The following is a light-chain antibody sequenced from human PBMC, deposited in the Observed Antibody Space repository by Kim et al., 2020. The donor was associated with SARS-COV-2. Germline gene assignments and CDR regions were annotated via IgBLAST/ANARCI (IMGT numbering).Light chain of an antibody. CDR2: YDS. V-gene: IGLV3-21*04. J-gene: IGLJ2*01. Sequence: SYELTQPPSVSVAPGKTARITCGGNNIGRQSVPWYQQKPGQAPVLVIYYDSNRPSGIPERFSGSNSGNTATLTISRVEAGDEAEYFCQVWDSSSDHVVFGGGTQLTVL. CDR3: QVWDSSSDHVV. CDR1: NIGRQS.